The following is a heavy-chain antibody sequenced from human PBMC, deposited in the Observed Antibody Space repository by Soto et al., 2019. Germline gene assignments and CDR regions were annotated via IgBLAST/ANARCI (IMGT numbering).Heavy chain of an antibody. CDR1: GFTFSSYS. CDR2: ISSSSSYI. CDR3: ARDRSGGYYYYGMDV. Sequence: GGSLRLSCAASGFTFSSYSMNWVRQAPGKGLEWVSSISSSSSYIYYADSVKGRFTISRDNAKNSLYLQMNSLRAEDTAVYYCARDRSGGYYYYGMDVWGQGTTVTVSS. D-gene: IGHD6-19*01. J-gene: IGHJ6*02. V-gene: IGHV3-21*01.